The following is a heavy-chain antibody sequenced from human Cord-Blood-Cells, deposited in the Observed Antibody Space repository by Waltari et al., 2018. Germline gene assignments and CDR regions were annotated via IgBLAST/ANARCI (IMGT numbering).Heavy chain of an antibody. Sequence: QVQLVESGGGVVQPGRSLRLPCAASGFTFSSYALSGVRQAPGKGLEWVAVISYDGSNKYYADSVKGRFTISRDNSKNTLYLQMNSLRAEDTAVYYCARDPRLGFDYWGQGTLVTVSS. CDR2: ISYDGSNK. V-gene: IGHV3-30-3*01. CDR1: GFTFSSYA. CDR3: ARDPRLGFDY. D-gene: IGHD7-27*01. J-gene: IGHJ4*02.